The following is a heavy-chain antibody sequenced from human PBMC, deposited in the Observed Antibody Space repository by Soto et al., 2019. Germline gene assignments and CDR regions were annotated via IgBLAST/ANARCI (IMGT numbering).Heavy chain of an antibody. CDR2: ISGSGGIT. CDR1: GFTFSSYA. D-gene: IGHD3-22*01. CDR3: AKDFAYESSGYYYEHFDY. Sequence: GGSLRLSCAASGFTFSSYAMSWVRQAPGKGLEWVSGISGSGGITYYVDSVKGRFTISRDNSKNTLYLQMNSLRVEDTAIYYCAKDFAYESSGYYYEHFDYWGQGSLVTVSS. J-gene: IGHJ4*02. V-gene: IGHV3-23*01.